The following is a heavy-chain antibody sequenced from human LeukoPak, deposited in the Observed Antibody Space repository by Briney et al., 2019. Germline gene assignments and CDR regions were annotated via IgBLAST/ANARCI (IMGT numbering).Heavy chain of an antibody. CDR3: ARGYCSSTSCYHFDY. V-gene: IGHV3-7*04. CDR2: IKKDGSEK. D-gene: IGHD2-2*01. Sequence: PGGNLRLSCAASGFTFSSFWMSWVRQAPGQGLEWMANIKKDGSEKSYVDSVKGRFTISRDNAKNSLYLQMNRLRAEDTAVYYCARGYCSSTSCYHFDYWGQGTLVTVSS. CDR1: GFTFSSFW. J-gene: IGHJ4*02.